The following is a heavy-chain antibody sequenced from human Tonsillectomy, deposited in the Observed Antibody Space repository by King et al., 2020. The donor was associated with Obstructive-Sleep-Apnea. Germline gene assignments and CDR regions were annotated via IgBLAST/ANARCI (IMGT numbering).Heavy chain of an antibody. CDR2: IQYDGTDD. V-gene: IGHV3-30*02. CDR3: VKDFIDY. Sequence: VQLVESGGGVVQPGGSLRLSCVASGFSFSSYGMHWVRQAPGKGLEWVAFIQYDGTDDYYGDSVKGRFTISRDNSKNTLYLHMNSLRAEDTAVYYCVKDFIDYWGQGTLVTVSS. D-gene: IGHD3-16*02. CDR1: GFSFSSYG. J-gene: IGHJ4*02.